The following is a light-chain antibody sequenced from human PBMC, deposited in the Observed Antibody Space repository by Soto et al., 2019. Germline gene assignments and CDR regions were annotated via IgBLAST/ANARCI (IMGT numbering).Light chain of an antibody. J-gene: IGLJ3*02. V-gene: IGLV1-47*02. Sequence: QSVLTQPPSASGTPGQRVTISCSGSSSDIGSNYVYWYQQLPGTAPRLLIYTNNQRPSGVPGRFSGSKSGTSASLAISGLRSEDEADYYCASWDDSLSGPVFGGGTKLTVL. CDR1: SSDIGSNY. CDR2: TNN. CDR3: ASWDDSLSGPV.